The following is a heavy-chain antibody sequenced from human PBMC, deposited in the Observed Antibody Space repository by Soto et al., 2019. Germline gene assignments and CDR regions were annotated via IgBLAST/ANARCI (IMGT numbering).Heavy chain of an antibody. CDR3: SRLVGATSSFDY. CDR1: GFTFSGSA. D-gene: IGHD1-26*01. Sequence: GGSLRLSCAASGFTFSGSAIHWVRQASGKGLEWLGRIRSKTNSYATAYAASVNGRFTISRDDSKNTAYLQMNGLKTEDTAVYYCSRLVGATSSFDYWGQGTLVTVSS. V-gene: IGHV3-73*01. CDR2: IRSKTNSYAT. J-gene: IGHJ4*02.